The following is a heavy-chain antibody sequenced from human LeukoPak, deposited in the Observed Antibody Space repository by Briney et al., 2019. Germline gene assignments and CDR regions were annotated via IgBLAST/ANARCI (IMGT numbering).Heavy chain of an antibody. D-gene: IGHD3-22*01. CDR1: GFTFSSYE. V-gene: IGHV4-59*01. Sequence: GSLRLSCAASGFTFSSYEMNWVRQAPGKGLEWIGNIYYSGSTNYNPSLKSRVTISVDTSKNQFSLKLSSVTAADTAVYYCTRGSIAYYYMDVWGKGTTVTISS. J-gene: IGHJ6*03. CDR3: TRGSIAYYYMDV. CDR2: IYYSGST.